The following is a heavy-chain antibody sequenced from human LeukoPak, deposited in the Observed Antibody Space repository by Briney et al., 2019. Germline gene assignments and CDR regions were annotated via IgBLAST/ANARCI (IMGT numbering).Heavy chain of an antibody. V-gene: IGHV5-51*01. Sequence: GESLKISCKTSGYSFTDYWIAWVRQMPGKGLEWMGIIYPADSHTRYSPSFQGQVTISADKSISTAYLQWNSLKASDTAMYYCSRPSGVVRGVIITVQAFDIWGQGTMVTVSS. CDR2: IYPADSHT. CDR3: SRPSGVVRGVIITVQAFDI. D-gene: IGHD3-10*01. J-gene: IGHJ3*02. CDR1: GYSFTDYW.